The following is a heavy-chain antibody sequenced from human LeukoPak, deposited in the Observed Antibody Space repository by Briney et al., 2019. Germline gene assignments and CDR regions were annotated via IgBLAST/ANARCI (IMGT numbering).Heavy chain of an antibody. J-gene: IGHJ4*02. V-gene: IGHV4-59*08. Sequence: SETLSLTCTVSGGSISSHYWSWLRQSPGKGLEWIGYIYYSGSTNYNPSLKSRVTISVDTSKNQFSLKLSSVTAADTAVYYCARCQWLGATCSHDYWGQGTLVTVSS. CDR3: ARCQWLGATCSHDY. D-gene: IGHD6-19*01. CDR1: GGSISSHY. CDR2: IYYSGST.